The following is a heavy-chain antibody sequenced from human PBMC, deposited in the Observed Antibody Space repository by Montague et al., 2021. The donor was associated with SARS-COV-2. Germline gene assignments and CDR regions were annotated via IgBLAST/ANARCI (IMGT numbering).Heavy chain of an antibody. CDR3: AKDVVATAIGPQGAFDV. V-gene: IGHV3-23*01. J-gene: IGHJ3*01. Sequence: SLRLSCAASGFTFSSYAMTWVRQAPGKGLEWVSAVSFGGDLTYTAESVKGRFTISRDNSKNTLYLQMDSLRADDTAVYFCAKDVVATAIGPQGAFDVWGQGTMVTVSS. CDR1: GFTFSSYA. D-gene: IGHD2-21*02. CDR2: VSFGGDLT.